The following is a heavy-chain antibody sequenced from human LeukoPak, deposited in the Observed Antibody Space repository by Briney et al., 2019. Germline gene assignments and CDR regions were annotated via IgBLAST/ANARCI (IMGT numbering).Heavy chain of an antibody. CDR2: IYHTGST. CDR1: GGSISSYY. V-gene: IGHV4-59*01. D-gene: IGHD3-22*01. Sequence: PSETLSLTCTVSGGSISSYYWSWIRQPPGKGLEWIGYIYHTGSTNYNPSLKSRVTISVDTSKNQFSLRLSSVTAADTAVYYCAGGGDSGGYYYPMFDYWGQGTLVTVSS. J-gene: IGHJ4*02. CDR3: AGGGDSGGYYYPMFDY.